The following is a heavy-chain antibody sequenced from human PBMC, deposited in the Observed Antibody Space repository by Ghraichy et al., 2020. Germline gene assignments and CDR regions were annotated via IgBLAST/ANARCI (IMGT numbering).Heavy chain of an antibody. J-gene: IGHJ6*03. V-gene: IGHV1-46*01. CDR1: GYSFTNYF. CDR3: ARDHEWQLVQDDYYYHYMDV. CDR2: ISPSGGGT. D-gene: IGHD6-6*01. Sequence: ASVKVSCKASGYSFTNYFIHWVRQAPGQGPEWMGVISPSGGGTRYAQRFQGRITMARDTSTSTVYMELTSLRSGDTAVYYCARDHEWQLVQDDYYYHYMDVWGKGTTVTVSS.